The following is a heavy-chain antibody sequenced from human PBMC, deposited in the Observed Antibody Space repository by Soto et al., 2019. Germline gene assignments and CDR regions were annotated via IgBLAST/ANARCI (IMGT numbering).Heavy chain of an antibody. CDR3: AKDHEFDFDAFDI. V-gene: IGHV3-23*01. CDR2: ISGSGGST. D-gene: IGHD3-10*01. CDR1: GFTFSSYA. Sequence: GGSLRLSCAASGFTFSSYAMSWVRQAPGKGLEWVSAISGSGGSTYYADSVKGRFTSSRDNSKNTLYLQMNSLRAEDTAVYYCAKDHEFDFDAFDIWGQGTMVTVSS. J-gene: IGHJ3*02.